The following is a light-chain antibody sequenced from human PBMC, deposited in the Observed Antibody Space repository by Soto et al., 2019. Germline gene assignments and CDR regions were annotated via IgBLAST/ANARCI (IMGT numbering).Light chain of an antibody. V-gene: IGKV4-1*01. J-gene: IGKJ1*01. Sequence: DIVMTQSPDSLAVSLGERATINCKSSQRVLYSSNNKNYLAWYQQKPGQPPKLLIYWASTRESGVPDRFSGSGSGTDFTLTISSLQDEDVAFYYCQQYYSTPQTFGQGTKVEIK. CDR3: QQYYSTPQT. CDR1: QRVLYSSNNKNY. CDR2: WAS.